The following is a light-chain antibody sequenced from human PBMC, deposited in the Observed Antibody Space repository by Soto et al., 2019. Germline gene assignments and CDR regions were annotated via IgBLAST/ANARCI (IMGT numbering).Light chain of an antibody. J-gene: IGKJ5*01. CDR2: GAS. CDR3: QQYYDWPIT. Sequence: IVLTQSPGTLSLSPGDRATLSCRASQSMSNSNLAWYQHKPGQAPRLLIYGASNRATGIPDRFSGSGSGTDFILTINRLEPEDFAIYYCQQYYDWPITFGQGTRLEIK. CDR1: QSMSNSN. V-gene: IGKV3-20*01.